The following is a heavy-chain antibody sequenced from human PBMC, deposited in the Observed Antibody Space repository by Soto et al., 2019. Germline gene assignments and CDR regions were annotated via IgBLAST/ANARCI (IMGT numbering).Heavy chain of an antibody. J-gene: IGHJ6*03. Sequence: SETLSLTCTVSGGSISSSSYYWGWIRQPPGKGLEWIGSIYYSGSTYYNPSLKSRVTISVDTSKNQFSLKLSSVTAADTAVYYCARLLSHYYYYYYMDVWGKGTTVTVS. CDR3: ARLLSHYYYYYYMDV. D-gene: IGHD2-15*01. CDR2: IYYSGST. CDR1: GGSISSSSYY. V-gene: IGHV4-39*01.